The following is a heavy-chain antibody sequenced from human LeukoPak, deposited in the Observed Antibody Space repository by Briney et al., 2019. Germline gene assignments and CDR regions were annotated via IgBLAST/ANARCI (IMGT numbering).Heavy chain of an antibody. D-gene: IGHD6-13*01. CDR2: ISGSGGST. J-gene: IGHJ4*02. CDR3: AKGGSSSWLYYFDY. V-gene: IGHV3-23*01. CDR1: GFTFSSYA. Sequence: GGSLRLSCAASGFTFSSYAMSWVRQAPGKGLEWVSAISGSGGSTYYADSVRGRFTISRDNSKNTLYLQMNSLRAEDTAVYYCAKGGSSSWLYYFDYWGQGTLVTVSS.